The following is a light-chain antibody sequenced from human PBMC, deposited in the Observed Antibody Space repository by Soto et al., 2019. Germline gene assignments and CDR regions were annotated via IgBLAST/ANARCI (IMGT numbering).Light chain of an antibody. CDR1: QDSSNY. V-gene: IGKV1-33*01. CDR3: QHYDNLPLT. Sequence: DIQMTQSPSSLSASVGDRVTITCQASQDSSNYLNWYQQKPGKAPNLLLYDASNLETGAPSRFSGSGSGTDFTFTISSLQPEDIATYYCQHYDNLPLTFGGGTKVEIK. CDR2: DAS. J-gene: IGKJ4*01.